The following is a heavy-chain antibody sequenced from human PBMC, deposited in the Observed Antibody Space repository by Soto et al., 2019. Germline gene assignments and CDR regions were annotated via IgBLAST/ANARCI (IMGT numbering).Heavy chain of an antibody. CDR2: ISGSGGSI. V-gene: IGHV3-23*01. D-gene: IGHD1-1*01. Sequence: EVQLLESGGGLVQPGGSLRLSCAASGFTFSTYAMNWVRQAPGNGLEWVSAISGSGGSIHYADSVKGRFTIPRDNSKNTLYLQMNSLRDEDPAVYHCVKGYWKGDVWGQGTTVTVSS. CDR3: VKGYWKGDV. J-gene: IGHJ6*02. CDR1: GFTFSTYA.